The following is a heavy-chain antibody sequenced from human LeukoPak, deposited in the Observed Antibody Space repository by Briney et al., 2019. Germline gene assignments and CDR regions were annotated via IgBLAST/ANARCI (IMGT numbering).Heavy chain of an antibody. CDR3: ARSKWDTSGWYYFDY. CDR2: ISSSSSTI. J-gene: IGHJ4*02. Sequence: PGGSLRLSCAASGFTLSSYSMNWVRQAPGKGLEWVSYISSSSSTIYYADSVKGRFTIFRDNAKNSLYLQMNSLRAEDTAVYYCARSKWDTSGWYYFDYWGQGTLVTVSS. CDR1: GFTLSSYS. V-gene: IGHV3-48*01. D-gene: IGHD6-19*01.